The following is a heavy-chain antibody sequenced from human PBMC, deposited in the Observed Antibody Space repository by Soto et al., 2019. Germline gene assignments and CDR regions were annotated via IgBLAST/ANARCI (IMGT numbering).Heavy chain of an antibody. D-gene: IGHD6-19*01. CDR2: INPNSGGT. CDR1: GYTFTGYY. V-gene: IGHV1-2*02. Sequence: ASVKVSCKASGYTFTGYYIHWVRQAPGQGLEWVGWINPNSGGTNYAQKFQGRVTMTRDTSISTAYMELSRLRSDDTAVFYCARDGITVPGTGDYWGQGTRVTVSS. J-gene: IGHJ4*02. CDR3: ARDGITVPGTGDY.